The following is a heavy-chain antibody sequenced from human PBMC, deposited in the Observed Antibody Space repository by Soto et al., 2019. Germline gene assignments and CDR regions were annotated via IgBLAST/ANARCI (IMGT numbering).Heavy chain of an antibody. CDR2: IRSSGST. CDR1: GGSISSNTYY. Sequence: QLQLQESGPGLVKPSETLSLTCTVSGGSISSNTYYCAWIRQPPGKGLEWIGSIRSSGSTYYNPSPSSRVTISVDTSQNQFSLSLTSVTAADTAVYYCARHPDDFSNYRWFGPWGQGTLVTVSS. CDR3: ARHPDDFSNYRWFGP. J-gene: IGHJ5*02. V-gene: IGHV4-39*01. D-gene: IGHD4-4*01.